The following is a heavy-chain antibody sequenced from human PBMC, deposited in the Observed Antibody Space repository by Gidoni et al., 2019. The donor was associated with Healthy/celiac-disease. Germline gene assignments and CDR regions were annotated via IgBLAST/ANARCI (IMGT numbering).Heavy chain of an antibody. CDR1: GFTFGDYA. Sequence: EVQLVESGGGLVKPGRSLRLSCTASGFTFGDYAMSWFRQAPGKGLGWVGFIRSKAYGGTTEYAASVKGRFTISRDDSKSIAYLQMNSLKTEDTAVYYCTRDRDTMVRGGAYWGQGTLVTVSS. J-gene: IGHJ4*02. V-gene: IGHV3-49*05. CDR3: TRDRDTMVRGGAY. D-gene: IGHD3-10*01. CDR2: IRSKAYGGTT.